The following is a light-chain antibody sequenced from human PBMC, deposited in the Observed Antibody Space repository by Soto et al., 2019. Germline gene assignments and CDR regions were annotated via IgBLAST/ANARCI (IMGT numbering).Light chain of an antibody. J-gene: IGKJ2*01. CDR2: WAS. Sequence: DIVMTQSPDSLAVSLGERATINCKSSQSVLYSSNNKNYLAWYQQKPGQPPKLLIYWASTRESGVPDRFSGSGSGTALTLTITSLQAEDVAVYYCQQYYSTPRYTFGQGTKLEIK. V-gene: IGKV4-1*01. CDR1: QSVLYSSNNKNY. CDR3: QQYYSTPRYT.